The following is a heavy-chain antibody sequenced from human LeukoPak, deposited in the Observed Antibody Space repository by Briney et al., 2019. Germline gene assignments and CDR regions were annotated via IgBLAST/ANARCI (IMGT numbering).Heavy chain of an antibody. J-gene: IGHJ6*02. D-gene: IGHD3-22*01. CDR2: ISYDGSNK. CDR1: GFTFSSYA. V-gene: IGHV3-30-3*01. Sequence: GGSLRLSCAASGFTFSSYAMHWVRQAPGKGLEWVAVISYDGSNKYYADSVKGRFTISRDNSKNTLYLQMNSLRAEDTAVYYCAREKLITMIVVVVDYYGMDVWGQGTTVTVSS. CDR3: AREKLITMIVVVVDYYGMDV.